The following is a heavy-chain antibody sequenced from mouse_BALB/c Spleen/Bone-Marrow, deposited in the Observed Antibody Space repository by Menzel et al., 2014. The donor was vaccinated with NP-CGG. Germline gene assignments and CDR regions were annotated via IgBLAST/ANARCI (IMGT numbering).Heavy chain of an antibody. CDR3: AKNYYYGYVAY. D-gene: IGHD1-2*01. V-gene: IGHV4-1*02. CDR1: GFDFSRYW. CDR2: INPASSTI. Sequence: EVKLVESGGGLVQPGGSLKLSCAASGFDFSRYWMTWVRQAPGKGLEWIGEINPASSTINYTPSLKDKFTISRDNAKNTLYLQMSKVRSEDTALYYCAKNYYYGYVAYWGQGTLVTVSA. J-gene: IGHJ3*01.